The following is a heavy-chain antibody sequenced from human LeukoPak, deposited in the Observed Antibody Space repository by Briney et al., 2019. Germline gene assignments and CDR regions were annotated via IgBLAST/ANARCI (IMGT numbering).Heavy chain of an antibody. V-gene: IGHV3-7*01. CDR3: ARDGVAGGFDY. Sequence: GVSLRLSYAASGFTFRIHWMSWVRQAPGKGLEGGAHMNQGGSETTNVDSVKGGFTIYRDDAKNLVFLQMHSLRVEDMAVYYCARDGVAGGFDYWGQGTLVTVSS. CDR2: MNQGGSET. D-gene: IGHD6-19*01. J-gene: IGHJ4*02. CDR1: GFTFRIHW.